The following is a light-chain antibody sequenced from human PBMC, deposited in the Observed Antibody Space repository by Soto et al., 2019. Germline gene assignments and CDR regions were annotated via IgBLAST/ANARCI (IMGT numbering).Light chain of an antibody. Sequence: SVLPQPASVSGSPGQSITISCTGTSSDVGSYNLVSWYQQHPGKAPKLMIYEGSKRPSGVSNRFSGSKSGNTASLTISGLQAEDEADYYCCSYAGSSTVVFGGGTKLTVL. V-gene: IGLV2-23*01. CDR3: CSYAGSSTVV. CDR1: SSDVGSYNL. CDR2: EGS. J-gene: IGLJ2*01.